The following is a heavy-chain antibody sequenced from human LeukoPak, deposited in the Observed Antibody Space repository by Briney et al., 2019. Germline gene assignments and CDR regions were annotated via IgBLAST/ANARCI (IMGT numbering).Heavy chain of an antibody. Sequence: GGSLRLSCAASGFTFSSYGMHWVRQAPGKGLEWVAVISYDGSNKYYADSVKGRFTISRDNSKNTLYLQMNSLRAEDTAVYYCAKGPYCGGDCSPLRYYYYGMDVWGQGTTVTVSS. D-gene: IGHD2-21*02. CDR1: GFTFSSYG. V-gene: IGHV3-30*18. CDR2: ISYDGSNK. CDR3: AKGPYCGGDCSPLRYYYYGMDV. J-gene: IGHJ6*02.